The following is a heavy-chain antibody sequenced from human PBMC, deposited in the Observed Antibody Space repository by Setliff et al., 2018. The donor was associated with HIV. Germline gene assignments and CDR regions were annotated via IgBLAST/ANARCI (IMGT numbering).Heavy chain of an antibody. CDR2: INPNSGGT. D-gene: IGHD6-19*01. CDR1: GYTFSGYY. V-gene: IGHV1-2*02. CDR3: ASHAKTVDNGLLDH. Sequence: ASVKVSCKASGYTFSGYYIHWVRQAPGQGLEWMGWINPNSGGTNYAQKFQGRVTMTRDTSTRTVDMELSSLRSEDTAVYYCASHAKTVDNGLLDHWGQGTLVTVSS. J-gene: IGHJ4*02.